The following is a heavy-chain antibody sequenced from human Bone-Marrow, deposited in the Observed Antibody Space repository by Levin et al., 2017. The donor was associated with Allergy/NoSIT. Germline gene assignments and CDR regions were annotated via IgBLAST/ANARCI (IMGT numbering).Heavy chain of an antibody. CDR2: ISGYNAKT. V-gene: IGHV1-18*01. CDR1: GYNFISYG. Sequence: EASVKVSCKTSGYNFISYGITWVRQAPGQGLEWMGWISGYNAKTNYAQKVEDRVTMTTDTSTSTAYLVVRSLRSDDTAVYYCAVHDFRSGYPFDYWGQGTLVIVSS. D-gene: IGHD3-3*01. CDR3: AVHDFRSGYPFDY. J-gene: IGHJ4*02.